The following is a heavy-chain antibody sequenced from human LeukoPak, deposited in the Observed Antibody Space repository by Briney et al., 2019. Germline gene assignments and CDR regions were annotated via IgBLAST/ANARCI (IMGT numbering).Heavy chain of an antibody. V-gene: IGHV4-39*01. D-gene: IGHD6-13*01. CDR1: GCSISSSSYY. CDR3: ARRGSSWYYFDY. Sequence: SETLSLTCTVSGCSISSSSYYWGWIRQPPGKGLEWIGSIYYSGSTYYNPSLKSRVTISVDTSKNQFSLKLSSVTAADTAVYYCARRGSSWYYFDYWGQGTLVTVSS. J-gene: IGHJ4*02. CDR2: IYYSGST.